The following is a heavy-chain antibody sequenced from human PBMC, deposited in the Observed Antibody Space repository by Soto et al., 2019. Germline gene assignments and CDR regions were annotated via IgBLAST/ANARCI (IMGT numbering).Heavy chain of an antibody. CDR3: ARDSSGLEAPPNKNNWFDP. D-gene: IGHD6-19*01. Sequence: KTSETLSLTCTVSNGSISSYYWSWIRQPAGKGLEWIGRIYTSGSTNYNPSLKSRVTMSVDTSKNQFSLKLSSVTAADTAVYYCARDSSGLEAPPNKNNWFDPWGQGTLVTVSS. CDR1: NGSISSYY. V-gene: IGHV4-4*07. J-gene: IGHJ5*02. CDR2: IYTSGST.